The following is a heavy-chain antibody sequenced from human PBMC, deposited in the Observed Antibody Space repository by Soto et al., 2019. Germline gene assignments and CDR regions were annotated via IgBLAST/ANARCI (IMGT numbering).Heavy chain of an antibody. CDR2: IFTRDSET. J-gene: IGHJ4*01. Sequence: PGESLKISCKGPGHLFNNHWIGWVRQTPGKGLEWIGLIFTRDSETKTSPSFQGHVSFSVDNSINTVYLQWTSLKTTDTGIYFCARSGYGSSDFDHWGQGTLVTVSS. CDR3: ARSGYGSSDFDH. CDR1: GHLFNNHW. D-gene: IGHD6-13*01. V-gene: IGHV5-51*01.